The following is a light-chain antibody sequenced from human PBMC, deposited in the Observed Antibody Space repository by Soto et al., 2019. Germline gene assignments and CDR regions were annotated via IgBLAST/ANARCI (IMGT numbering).Light chain of an antibody. CDR2: GAS. CDR3: QQYGGSPIT. V-gene: IGKV3-15*01. CDR1: QSVGTK. Sequence: IVMTRSPATVSVSPGERATLSCRASQSVGTKLAWYQQTRGQAPRLLIYGASTRATGIPARFSGSGSGAEFTLTISSLQSEDFALYYCQQYGGSPITFGQGTRLEI. J-gene: IGKJ5*01.